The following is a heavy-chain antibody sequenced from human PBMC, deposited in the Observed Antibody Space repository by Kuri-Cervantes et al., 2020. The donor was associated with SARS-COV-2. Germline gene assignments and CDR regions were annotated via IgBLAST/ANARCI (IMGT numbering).Heavy chain of an antibody. CDR1: GFTFSSYS. CDR3: ATVSDCYDSSGYFLDFDY. J-gene: IGHJ4*02. CDR2: ISSSSSYI. D-gene: IGHD3-22*01. V-gene: IGHV3-21*01. Sequence: GGSLRLSCAASGFTFSSYSMNWVRQAPGKGLEWVSSISSSSSYIYYADSVKGRFTISRDNAKNSLYLQMNSLRAEDTAVYYCATVSDCYDSSGYFLDFDYWGQGTLVTVSS.